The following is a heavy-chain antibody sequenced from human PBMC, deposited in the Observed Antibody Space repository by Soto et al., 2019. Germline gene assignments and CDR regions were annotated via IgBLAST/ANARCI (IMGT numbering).Heavy chain of an antibody. Sequence: GGSLRLSCEASGFNFKKFAMGWVRQAPGEGLEWVPGISCCGGSTFYADSVKGRFSLARDDSKNTLSLQLNSLRVEDTAHYYCAKADGEQWLIPHLDNWGQGTQVTVSS. J-gene: IGHJ1*01. CDR1: GFNFKKFA. CDR2: ISCCGGST. V-gene: IGHV3-23*01. D-gene: IGHD6-19*01. CDR3: AKADGEQWLIPHLDN.